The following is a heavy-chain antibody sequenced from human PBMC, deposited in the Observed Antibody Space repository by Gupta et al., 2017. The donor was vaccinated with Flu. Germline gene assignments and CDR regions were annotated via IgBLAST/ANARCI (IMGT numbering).Heavy chain of an antibody. V-gene: IGHV4-34*01. J-gene: IGHJ5*02. Sequence: YYWSWIRQPPGKGLEWIGEINHSGSTNYNPSLKSRVTISVDTSKNQFSLKLSSVTAADTAVYYCAREGWLRLRPKLNWFDPWGQGTLVTVSS. CDR2: INHSGST. CDR1: YY. CDR3: AREGWLRLRPKLNWFDP. D-gene: IGHD5-12*01.